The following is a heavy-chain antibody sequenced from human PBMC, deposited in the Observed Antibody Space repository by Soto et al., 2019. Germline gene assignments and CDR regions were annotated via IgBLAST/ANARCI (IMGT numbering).Heavy chain of an antibody. CDR1: GGSISSSSYY. CDR2: IYYSGST. V-gene: IGHV4-39*01. Sequence: QLQLQESGPGLVKPSETLSLTCTVSGGSISSSSYYWGWIRQPPGKGLEWIGSIYYSGSTYYNPSLTSRVTRSVGSSKNQFSLRLSSVTAADTAVYYCARLSLAAVQYYYYYYYRVVWGKGTTVIFSS. D-gene: IGHD6-13*01. CDR3: ARLSLAAVQYYYYYYYRVV. J-gene: IGHJ6*03.